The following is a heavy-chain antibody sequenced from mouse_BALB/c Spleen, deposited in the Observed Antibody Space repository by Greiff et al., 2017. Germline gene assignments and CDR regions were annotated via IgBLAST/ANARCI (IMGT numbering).Heavy chain of an antibody. D-gene: IGHD3-3*01. CDR2: ISSGSSTI. CDR1: GFTFSSFG. CDR3: AREKGLEAWFAY. Sequence: DVQLVESGGGLVQPGGSRKLSCAASGFTFSSFGMHWVRQAPEKGLEWVAYISSGSSTIYYADTVKGRFTISRDNPKNTLFLQMTSLRSEDTAMYYCAREKGLEAWFAYWGQGTLVTVSA. J-gene: IGHJ3*01. V-gene: IGHV5-17*02.